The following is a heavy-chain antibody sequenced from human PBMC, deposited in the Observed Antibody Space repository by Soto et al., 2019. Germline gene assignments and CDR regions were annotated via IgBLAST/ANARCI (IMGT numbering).Heavy chain of an antibody. J-gene: IGHJ4*02. D-gene: IGHD4-17*01. CDR2: IYYSGST. V-gene: IGHV4-39*01. Sequence: QLQLQESGPGLVKPSETLSLTCTVSGGSISSSSYYWGWIRQPPGKGLEWIGSIYYSGSTYYNPSLKVRVTISVDTSKNQFSLKLSSVTAADTAVYYCARYYGDFNPYYFDYWGQGTLVTVSS. CDR1: GGSISSSSYY. CDR3: ARYYGDFNPYYFDY.